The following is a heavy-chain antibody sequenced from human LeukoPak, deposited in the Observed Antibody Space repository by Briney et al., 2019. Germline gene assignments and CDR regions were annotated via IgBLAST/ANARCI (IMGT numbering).Heavy chain of an antibody. CDR1: GFLLSEYY. Sequence: GGPPGLSCAGPGFLLSEYYMRWVREAPGPGQGSGSYCSRSSSFTNYADSVKGRFTISRDNVKNSVYLQMDSLSAKDTAVYYCARFDSGSHGVFDSWGQGTLVTVSS. CDR2: CSRSSSFT. D-gene: IGHD3-10*01. CDR3: ARFDSGSHGVFDS. V-gene: IGHV3-11*03. J-gene: IGHJ4*02.